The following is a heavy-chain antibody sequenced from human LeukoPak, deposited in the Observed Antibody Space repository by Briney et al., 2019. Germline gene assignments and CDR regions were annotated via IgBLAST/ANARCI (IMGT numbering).Heavy chain of an antibody. Sequence: GGSLRLSCAASGLTFSSYWMRWVRQAPGKGPEWVANIKPDGSGKYYVDSVKGRFTISRDNAENSLFLHMNSLRAEDTAVYYCARCAVAAAGDYWGRGTLVTVSS. D-gene: IGHD6-13*01. CDR1: GLTFSSYW. J-gene: IGHJ4*02. CDR2: IKPDGSGK. CDR3: ARCAVAAAGDY. V-gene: IGHV3-7*01.